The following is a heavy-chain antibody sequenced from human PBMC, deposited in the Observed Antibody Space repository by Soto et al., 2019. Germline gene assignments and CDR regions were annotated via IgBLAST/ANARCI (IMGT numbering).Heavy chain of an antibody. CDR1: GFTFSSYS. CDR3: ARDSPYSSSWYDLNWFDP. V-gene: IGHV3-48*02. Sequence: LGGSLRLSCAASGFTFSSYSMNWVRQAPGKGLEWVSYISSSSSTIYYADSVKGRFTISRDNAKNSLYLQMNSLRDEDTAVYYCARDSPYSSSWYDLNWFDPWGQGTLVTVSS. CDR2: ISSSSSTI. J-gene: IGHJ5*02. D-gene: IGHD6-13*01.